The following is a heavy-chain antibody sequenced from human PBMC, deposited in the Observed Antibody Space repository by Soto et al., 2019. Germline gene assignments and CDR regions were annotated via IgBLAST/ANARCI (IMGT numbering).Heavy chain of an antibody. CDR1: GGSVSSGSYY. D-gene: IGHD6-13*01. J-gene: IGHJ4*02. V-gene: IGHV4-61*01. CDR2: IYYSVST. Sequence: LSLTCTVSGGSVSSGSYYWSWIRQPPGKGLEWIGYIYYSVSTNYNPSLKSRVTISVDTSKNQFSLKLSSVTAADTAVYYCARHEYSSSWYLRYYFDYWGQGTLVTVSS. CDR3: ARHEYSSSWYLRYYFDY.